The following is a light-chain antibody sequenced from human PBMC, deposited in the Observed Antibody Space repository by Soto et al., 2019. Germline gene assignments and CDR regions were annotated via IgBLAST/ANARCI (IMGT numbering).Light chain of an antibody. CDR3: QPYNSYSLT. CDR1: QSISSW. CDR2: KAS. J-gene: IGKJ1*01. V-gene: IGKV1-5*03. Sequence: DIQMTQSPSTLSASVGDRVTITCRASQSISSWLAWYQQKPGKAPKLLIYKASSLESGVPSRFSGSGSGTEFTLTSSTLQPDDFATYYCQPYNSYSLTFGHGTKVEIK.